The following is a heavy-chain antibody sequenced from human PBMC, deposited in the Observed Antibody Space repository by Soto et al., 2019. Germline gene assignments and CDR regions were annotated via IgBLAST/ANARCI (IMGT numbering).Heavy chain of an antibody. CDR2: IYYSGST. CDR1: GGSISSGGYY. V-gene: IGHV4-31*03. D-gene: IGHD3-10*01. Sequence: KASETLSLTCTVSGGSISSGGYYWSWIRQHPGKGLEWIGYIYYSGSTYYNPSLKSRVTISVDTSKNQFSLKLSSVTAADTAVYYCARVGDGSGSYYHYYGMDVWGQGTTVTVYS. CDR3: ARVGDGSGSYYHYYGMDV. J-gene: IGHJ6*02.